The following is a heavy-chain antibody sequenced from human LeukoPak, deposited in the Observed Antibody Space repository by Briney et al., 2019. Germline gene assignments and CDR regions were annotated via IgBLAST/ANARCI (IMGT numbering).Heavy chain of an antibody. CDR3: ARDAMVRGVSYYFDY. J-gene: IGHJ4*02. Sequence: VASVKVSCKASGYTFTSYGISWVRQAPGQGLEWMGWISAYNGNTNYAQKLQGRVTMTRDTSISTAYMELSRLRSDDTAVYYCARDAMVRGVSYYFDYWGQGTLVTVSS. CDR2: ISAYNGNT. CDR1: GYTFTSYG. D-gene: IGHD3-10*01. V-gene: IGHV1-18*01.